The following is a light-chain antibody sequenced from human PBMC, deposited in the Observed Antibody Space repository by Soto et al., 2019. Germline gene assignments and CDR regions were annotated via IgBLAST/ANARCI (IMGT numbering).Light chain of an antibody. V-gene: IGKV1-5*01. CDR3: QHHNSYSQT. Sequence: IQLTQSPPTLSAYVGNRVTITCRASQSIRYYLAWYQQMPGKAPKLLIYGAAILQSGVPSRFSGSGSGTEFTLTFSSLQPEDLATYFCQHHNSYSQTFGQGTKVDI. CDR2: GAA. CDR1: QSIRYY. J-gene: IGKJ1*01.